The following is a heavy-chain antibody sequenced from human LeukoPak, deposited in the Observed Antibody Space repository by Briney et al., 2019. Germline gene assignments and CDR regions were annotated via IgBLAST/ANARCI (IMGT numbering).Heavy chain of an antibody. CDR3: ARGRRGYSYGIMWY. V-gene: IGHV1-2*02. CDR2: INPNSGGT. CDR1: GYTFTGYY. D-gene: IGHD5-18*01. Sequence: GASVKISCKASGYTFTGYYMHWVRQAPGQGLEWMGWINPNSGGTNYAQKFQGRVPMTRDTSISTAYMELSRLRSDDTAVYYCARGRRGYSYGIMWYWGQGTLVTVSS. J-gene: IGHJ4*02.